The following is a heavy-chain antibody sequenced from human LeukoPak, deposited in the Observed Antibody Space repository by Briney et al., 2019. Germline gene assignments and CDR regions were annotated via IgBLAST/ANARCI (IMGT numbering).Heavy chain of an antibody. CDR2: IYSGGST. Sequence: GGSLRLSCAASGFTVSSNYMSWVRQAPGKGLEWVSVIYSGGSTYYADSVKGRFTFSRDNSQNTLYLQMNSLRAEDTAVYYCATTVPKARTYYYGMDVWGQGTTVTVSS. D-gene: IGHD4-17*01. J-gene: IGHJ6*02. V-gene: IGHV3-53*01. CDR3: ATTVPKARTYYYGMDV. CDR1: GFTVSSNY.